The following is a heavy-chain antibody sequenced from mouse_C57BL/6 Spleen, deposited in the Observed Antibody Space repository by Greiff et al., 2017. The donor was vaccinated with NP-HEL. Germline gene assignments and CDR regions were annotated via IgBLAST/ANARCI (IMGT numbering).Heavy chain of an antibody. J-gene: IGHJ2*01. CDR1: GYTFTSYW. CDR3: AREGGSSGYANFDY. Sequence: VQLQQSGAELVKPGASVKLSCKASGYTFTSYWMQWVKQRPGQGLEWIGEIDPSDSYTNYNQKFKGKATLTVDTSSSTAYMQLSSLTSEDSAVYYCAREGGSSGYANFDYWGQGTTLTVSS. V-gene: IGHV1-50*01. CDR2: IDPSDSYT. D-gene: IGHD3-2*02.